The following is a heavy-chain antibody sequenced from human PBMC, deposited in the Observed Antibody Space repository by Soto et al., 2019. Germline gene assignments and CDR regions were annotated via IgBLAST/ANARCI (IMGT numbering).Heavy chain of an antibody. CDR2: IYYSGST. V-gene: IGHV4-39*01. Sequence: SETLSLTCTVSGGSISSSSYYWGWIRQPPGKGLEWIGSIYYSGSTYYNPSLKSRVTISVDTSKNQFSLKLSSVTAADTAVYYCARPRAEPQVVPAAMWWFEPWGQGTLVTVSS. CDR1: GGSISSSSYY. J-gene: IGHJ5*02. D-gene: IGHD2-2*01. CDR3: ARPRAEPQVVPAAMWWFEP.